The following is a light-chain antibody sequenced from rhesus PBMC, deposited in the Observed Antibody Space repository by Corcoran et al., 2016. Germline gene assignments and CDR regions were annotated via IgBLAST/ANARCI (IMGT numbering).Light chain of an antibody. CDR3: MQGTHLPFT. Sequence: DIVMTQTPLSLPVTPGEPASISCRSSPSLLHSNGYTYLYCYLQKPGPFPQLLVSFVSYRASVVPDRFSGSWSGTDFTLGISRVEAEDIGVYYCMQGTHLPFTFGPGTKLDIK. CDR2: FVS. J-gene: IGKJ3*01. V-gene: IGKV2-91*01. CDR1: PSLLHSNGYTY.